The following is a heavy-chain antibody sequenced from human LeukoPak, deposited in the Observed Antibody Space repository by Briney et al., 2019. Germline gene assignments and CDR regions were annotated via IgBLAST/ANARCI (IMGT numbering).Heavy chain of an antibody. CDR2: INSDGSST. J-gene: IGHJ5*02. CDR1: GFTFSSYW. D-gene: IGHD3-22*01. CDR3: ARAYYYDSSGYFSVPVFDP. Sequence: GGSLRLSCAASGFTFSSYWMHWVRQAPGKGLVWVSRINSDGSSTSYADSVKGRFTISRDNAKNSLYLQMNSLRAEDTAVYYCARAYYYDSSGYFSVPVFDPWGQGTLVTVSS. V-gene: IGHV3-74*01.